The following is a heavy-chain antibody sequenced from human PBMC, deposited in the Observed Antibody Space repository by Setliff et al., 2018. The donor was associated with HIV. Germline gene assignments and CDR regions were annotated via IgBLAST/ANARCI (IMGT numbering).Heavy chain of an antibody. Sequence: GASVKVSCKASGSSFARYGLSWVRQAPGQGLEWMGWISGFNGNTKYAQSFQDRVAMTTETATSTAYMEMRSLRSDDTAVYFCARVLYRRAWFSGGHDAFDIWAKGQWSPSPQ. CDR2: ISGFNGNT. CDR3: ARVLYRRAWFSGGHDAFDI. D-gene: IGHD6-19*01. J-gene: IGHJ3*02. CDR1: GSSFARYG. V-gene: IGHV1-18*01.